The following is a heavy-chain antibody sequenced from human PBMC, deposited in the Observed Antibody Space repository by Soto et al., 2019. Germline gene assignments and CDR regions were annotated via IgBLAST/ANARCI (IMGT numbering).Heavy chain of an antibody. Sequence: GGSLRLSCAASGFTFCSYAMHGVRQAPGKGLEWVAVISYDGSNKYYADSVKGRFTISRDNSKNTLYLQMNSLRAEDTAVYYCARDQIGPIVVVPAAISGIDYWGQGTLVTVSS. V-gene: IGHV3-30-3*01. J-gene: IGHJ4*02. CDR3: ARDQIGPIVVVPAAISGIDY. D-gene: IGHD2-2*01. CDR2: ISYDGSNK. CDR1: GFTFCSYA.